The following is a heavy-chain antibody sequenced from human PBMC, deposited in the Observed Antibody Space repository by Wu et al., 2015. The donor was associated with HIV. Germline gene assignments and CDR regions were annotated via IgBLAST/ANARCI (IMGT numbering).Heavy chain of an antibody. V-gene: IGHV1-2*02. CDR2: IDPRSGGT. J-gene: IGHJ4*02. CDR3: ATDNGSGIF. Sequence: QVQLVQSGAEVKKPGASVMVSCKASGYIFTDAYIHWVRHVPGQGLEWMSWIDPRSGGTNYAQKFRGRVTLTRDTSLRTAYMELSSLRSDDTAVYYCATDNGSGIFWGKGTVVTVSA. D-gene: IGHD6-25*01. CDR1: GYIFTDAY.